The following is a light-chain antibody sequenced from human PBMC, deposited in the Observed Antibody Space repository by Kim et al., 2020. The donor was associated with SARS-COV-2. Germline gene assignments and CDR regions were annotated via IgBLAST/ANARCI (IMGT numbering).Light chain of an antibody. CDR3: QKCDSAPWT. V-gene: IGKV1-27*01. Sequence: ASVGDRVTIACRASQDISNYLAWFQLKPGKAPKPLIYAAPALQPGVPSRFSGSGSGTDFTLTVTSLQPEDVATYYCQKCDSAPWTFGQGTKVDIK. CDR2: AAP. CDR1: QDISNY. J-gene: IGKJ1*01.